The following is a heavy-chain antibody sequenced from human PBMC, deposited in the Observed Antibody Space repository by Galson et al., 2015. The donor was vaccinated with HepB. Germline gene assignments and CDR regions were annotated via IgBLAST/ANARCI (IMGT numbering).Heavy chain of an antibody. CDR1: GFTFSSYA. V-gene: IGHV3-23*01. Sequence: SLRLSCAASGFTFSSYAMSWVRQAPGKGLEWVSAISGSGGSTYYADSVKGRFTISRDNSKNTLYLQMNSLRAEDTAVYYCAKVQGALWSGYQSFDYWGQGTLVTVSS. J-gene: IGHJ4*02. D-gene: IGHD3-3*01. CDR2: ISGSGGST. CDR3: AKVQGALWSGYQSFDY.